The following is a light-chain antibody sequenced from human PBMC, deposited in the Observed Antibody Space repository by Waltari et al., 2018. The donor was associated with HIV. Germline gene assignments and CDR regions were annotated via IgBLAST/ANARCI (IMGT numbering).Light chain of an antibody. Sequence: DMVMTQSPLSLPVTPGEPAFISCRSSQSPLHSNGYNYLDWYLQKPGQSPQLLSYLGYNRPAGVPDRISGRGSGTDFTLKIKRVEAENVGVYYYMQTVQTPLTVGGETKVEI. CDR1: QSPLHSNGYNY. J-gene: IGKJ4*01. CDR3: MQTVQTPLT. V-gene: IGKV2-28*01. CDR2: LGY.